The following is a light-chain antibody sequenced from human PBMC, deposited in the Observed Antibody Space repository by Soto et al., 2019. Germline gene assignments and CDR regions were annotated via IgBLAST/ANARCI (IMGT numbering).Light chain of an antibody. CDR2: EVS. CDR1: SSDVGGYNY. V-gene: IGLV2-8*01. CDR3: CSYAGSNNLVV. Sequence: QSVLTQPPSASGSPGQSVTISCTGTSSDVGGYNYVSWYQQHPGKAPKLMIYEVSKRPSGVPDRFSGSKSGNTASLTVSGLQAEDEAEYYCCSYAGSNNLVVFGGGTKLTVL. J-gene: IGLJ2*01.